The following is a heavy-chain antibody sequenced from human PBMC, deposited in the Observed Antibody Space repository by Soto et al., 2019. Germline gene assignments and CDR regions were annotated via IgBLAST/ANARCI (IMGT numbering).Heavy chain of an antibody. CDR2: MSYAGTYK. J-gene: IGHJ4*02. V-gene: IGHV3-30*18. CDR1: GFTFSDYG. CDR3: AKEMYPRTVLDSSSPWGDY. Sequence: GGSLRLSCAVSGFTFSDYGMHWVRQAPGKGLEWVAVMSYAGTYKYYADSVKGRFTISRELSGNTLFLQMYSLRLEDTAVYFCAKEMYPRTVLDSSSPWGDYWGEGTLVTVSS. D-gene: IGHD6-6*01.